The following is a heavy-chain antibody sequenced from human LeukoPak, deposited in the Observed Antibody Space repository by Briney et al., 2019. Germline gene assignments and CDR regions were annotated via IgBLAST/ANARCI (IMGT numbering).Heavy chain of an antibody. D-gene: IGHD5-18*01. J-gene: IGHJ4*02. V-gene: IGHV3-11*01. CDR3: ARAPLAMVNPVDY. CDR2: ISSSGSTI. CDR1: GFTFSDYY. Sequence: PGGSLRLSCAASGFTFSDYYMSWIRQALGKGLEWVSYISSSGSTIYYADSVKGRFTISRDNAKNSLYLQMNSLRAEDTAVYYCARAPLAMVNPVDYWGQGTLVTVSS.